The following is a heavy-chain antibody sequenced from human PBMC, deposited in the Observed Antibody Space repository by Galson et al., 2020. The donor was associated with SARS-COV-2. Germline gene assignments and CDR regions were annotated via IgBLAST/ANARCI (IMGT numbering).Heavy chain of an antibody. CDR3: AREPLDGMDV. V-gene: IGHV3-30*03. J-gene: IGHJ6*02. Sequence: GESLKISCAASGFTFSSYGMHWVRQAPGKGLEWVAVISYDGSNKYYADSVKGRFTISRDNSKNTLYLQMNSLRAEDTAGYYCAREPLDGMDVWGQGTTVTVSS. CDR1: GFTFSSYG. CDR2: ISYDGSNK.